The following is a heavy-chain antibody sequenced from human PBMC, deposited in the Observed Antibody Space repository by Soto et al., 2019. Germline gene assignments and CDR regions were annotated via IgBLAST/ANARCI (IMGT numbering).Heavy chain of an antibody. D-gene: IGHD6-13*01. CDR2: INSNSGGT. Sequence: SVKVPCMASGYSFIGYYIHWLRQAPGQGLEWMGWINSNSGGTNYAQKFQGRVTMTRNTSISTAYMELSRLSSDDRAMYYCARVRGRGLGGQQLGEFYHCWMDVWGQGTTVTVSS. V-gene: IGHV1-2*02. CDR1: GYSFIGYY. J-gene: IGHJ6*02. CDR3: ARVRGRGLGGQQLGEFYHCWMDV.